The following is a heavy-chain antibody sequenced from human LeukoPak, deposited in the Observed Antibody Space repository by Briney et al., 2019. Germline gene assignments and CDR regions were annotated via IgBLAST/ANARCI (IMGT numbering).Heavy chain of an antibody. J-gene: IGHJ4*02. V-gene: IGHV3-64*01. CDR1: GFTLSSYS. Sequence: SLRLSCAAPGFTLSSYSMHSVRPAPGKGLGNGSAFCSNGGSTYYANSVKGRFTISRDNSKNTLYLQMGSLRAEDMAVYYCARSWSYSSGWYAALDYWGQGTLVTVSS. CDR2: FCSNGGST. D-gene: IGHD6-19*01. CDR3: ARSWSYSSGWYAALDY.